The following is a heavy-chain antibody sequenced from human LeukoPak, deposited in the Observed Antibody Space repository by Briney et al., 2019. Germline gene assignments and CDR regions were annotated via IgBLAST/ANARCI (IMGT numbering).Heavy chain of an antibody. V-gene: IGHV3-23*01. Sequence: GGSLRLSCAASGFTFSSYAMSWVRQAPGKGLEWVSTISHSAYTTYYADSVKGRFTISRDSSKNTLYLQMNSLRADDTAVYYCAKIMALYCSGGSCNEIDYWGQGTPVTVSS. CDR3: AKIMALYCSGGSCNEIDY. D-gene: IGHD2-15*01. J-gene: IGHJ4*02. CDR2: ISHSAYTT. CDR1: GFTFSSYA.